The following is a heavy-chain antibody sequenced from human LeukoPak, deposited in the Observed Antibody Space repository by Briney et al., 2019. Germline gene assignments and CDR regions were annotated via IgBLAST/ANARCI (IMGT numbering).Heavy chain of an antibody. CDR3: AKMYCRGPWCYTGGDDKFYGMDV. Sequence: GGSLRLSCAASGFTFSSTSMSWVRQAPGKGLEWVAVTVGGGDGTYYADSVKGRFIISRDNSKKTLSLQLSSLRAEDTAAYYCAKMYCRGPWCYTGGDDKFYGMDVWGQGTTVTVSS. CDR1: GFTFSSTS. V-gene: IGHV3-23*01. CDR2: TVGGGDGT. J-gene: IGHJ6*02. D-gene: IGHD2-15*01.